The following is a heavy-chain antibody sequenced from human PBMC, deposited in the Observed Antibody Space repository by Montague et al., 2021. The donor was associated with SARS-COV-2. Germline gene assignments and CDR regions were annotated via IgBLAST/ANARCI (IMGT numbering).Heavy chain of an antibody. CDR3: ARDIHTSSREGVDV. D-gene: IGHD6-13*01. CDR1: GFTVTDYF. CDR2: INASGTDL. Sequence: SLRLTCAASGFTVTDYFMILARQAPGKGLEWISYINASGTDLYDXNSXKGLFTISSDNAKNSLYLQINSLRAEATAVYYCARDIHTSSREGVDVWGQGTTVTVSS. J-gene: IGHJ6*02. V-gene: IGHV3-11*01.